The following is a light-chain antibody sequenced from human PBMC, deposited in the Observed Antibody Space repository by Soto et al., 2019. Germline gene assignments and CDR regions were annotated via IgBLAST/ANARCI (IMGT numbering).Light chain of an antibody. V-gene: IGKV1-39*01. Sequence: DIQMTQSPSSLSASVGDRVTITCRASQSISTYLNWYQQKPGKAPNLLIFAASTLQSGVPSRFSGSGSGTDFTLTIRSLQPEDFATYHCQQSYTAPLTFGGGTKVEIK. CDR3: QQSYTAPLT. J-gene: IGKJ4*01. CDR1: QSISTY. CDR2: AAS.